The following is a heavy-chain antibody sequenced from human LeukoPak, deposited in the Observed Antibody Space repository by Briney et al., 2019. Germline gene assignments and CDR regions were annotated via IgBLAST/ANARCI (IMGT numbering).Heavy chain of an antibody. J-gene: IGHJ4*02. CDR2: IYTSGST. CDR1: GGSISSGSYY. CDR3: AAYCSSTSCYDDFDY. V-gene: IGHV4-61*02. Sequence: SETLSLTCTVSGGSISSGSYYWSWIRQPAGKGLEWIGRIYTSGSTNYNPFLKSRVTISVDTSKNQFSLKLSSVTAADTVVYYCAAYCSSTSCYDDFDYWGQGTLVTVSS. D-gene: IGHD2-2*01.